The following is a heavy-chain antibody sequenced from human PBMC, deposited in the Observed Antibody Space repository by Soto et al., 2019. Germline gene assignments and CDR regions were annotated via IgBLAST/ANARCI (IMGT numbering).Heavy chain of an antibody. Sequence: SQTLSLTSSISVDRVSSSSFTWNWIRQAPSRGLEWLGRTYYMSKWYNDYAESVKSRITINPDTSKNQFSLHLNSVTPEDTAVYYCVRLIGNSWLDFWGQGTLVTVSS. J-gene: IGHJ5*01. CDR3: VRLIGNSWLDF. D-gene: IGHD1-26*01. V-gene: IGHV6-1*01. CDR1: VDRVSSSSFT. CDR2: TYYMSKWYN.